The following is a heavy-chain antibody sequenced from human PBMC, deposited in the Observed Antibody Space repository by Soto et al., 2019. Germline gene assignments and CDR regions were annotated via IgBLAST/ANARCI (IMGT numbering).Heavy chain of an antibody. CDR2: IYYSGIT. V-gene: IGHV4-39*01. CDR1: GGSISSSSYY. Sequence: SETLSLTCTVSGGSISSSSYYWGWIRQPPGKGLEWIGSIYYSGITYYNPSLKSRVTISVDTSKNQFSLKLRSVTAADTAVYYCVSQGYYYDSSGYYPTWFDPWGQGTLVTVS. J-gene: IGHJ5*02. D-gene: IGHD3-22*01. CDR3: VSQGYYYDSSGYYPTWFDP.